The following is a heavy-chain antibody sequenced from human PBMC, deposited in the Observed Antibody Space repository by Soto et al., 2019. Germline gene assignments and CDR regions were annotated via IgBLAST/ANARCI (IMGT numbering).Heavy chain of an antibody. D-gene: IGHD6-6*01. CDR3: TRTIFIAARGVETFDY. CDR2: TSGNGGST. Sequence: GQLLESVGALVQPGGSLRLSCAASGFTFSDYAMTWVRQAPGKGLECVSHTSGNGGSTYYADSVKGRFTISRDNSSDTIHLPMNSRRAEDTALYYCTRTIFIAARGVETFDYVGQGALVNVSS. J-gene: IGHJ4*02. V-gene: IGHV3-23*01. CDR1: GFTFSDYA.